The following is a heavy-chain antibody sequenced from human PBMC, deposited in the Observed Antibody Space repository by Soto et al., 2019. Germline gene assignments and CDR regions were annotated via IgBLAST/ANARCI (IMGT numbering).Heavy chain of an antibody. CDR3: ARREGYNFDY. D-gene: IGHD5-12*01. CDR1: GFTFSSYA. J-gene: IGHJ4*02. Sequence: EVQLVESGGGLLQPGGSLRLSCAASGFTFSSYAMHWVRQAPGKGLECVSASSSNGGSTYYANSVKGRFTISRDNSKNSMYLPMGSLRAEDMAVYYCARREGYNFDYWGQGTLVTVSS. V-gene: IGHV3-64*01. CDR2: SSSNGGST.